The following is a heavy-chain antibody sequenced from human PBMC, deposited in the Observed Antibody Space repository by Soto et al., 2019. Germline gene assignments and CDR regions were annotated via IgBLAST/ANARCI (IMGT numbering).Heavy chain of an antibody. Sequence: SETLSLTCTVSGGSVSSGSYYWSWIRQPPGKGLEWIGYIYYSGSTNYNPSLKSRVTISVDTSKNQFSLKLSSVTAADTAVYYCARDYYDSSGYYYPFDYWGQGTLVTSPQ. CDR2: IYYSGST. CDR1: GGSVSSGSYY. J-gene: IGHJ4*02. V-gene: IGHV4-61*01. CDR3: ARDYYDSSGYYYPFDY. D-gene: IGHD3-22*01.